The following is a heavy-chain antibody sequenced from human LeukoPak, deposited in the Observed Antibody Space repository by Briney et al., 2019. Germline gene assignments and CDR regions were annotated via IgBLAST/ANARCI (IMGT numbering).Heavy chain of an antibody. V-gene: IGHV3-74*01. CDR1: LFPFRSHP. D-gene: IGHD1-26*01. CDR2: IHGDGDNI. J-gene: IGHJ5*02. Sequence: PGGPLRLSCVASLFPFRSHPPYWLPQAPAKRQLWVARIHGDGDNISYADSVRGRFTISRDNAKHTLYLHMNSLRPEDTAAYYSARAQAGAPTDLCGQGTLVTVSS. CDR3: ARAQAGAPTDL.